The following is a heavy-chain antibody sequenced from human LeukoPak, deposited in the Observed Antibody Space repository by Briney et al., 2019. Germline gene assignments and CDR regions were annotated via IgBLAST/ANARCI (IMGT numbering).Heavy chain of an antibody. CDR1: GFTFSSYA. Sequence: GGSLRLSCAASGFTFSSYAMSWVRQAPGKGLEWVSAISGSGGSTYYADSVKGRFTISRDNSKNTLYLQMNSLRVEDTAVYYCAKDEELYCSSISCFNFDYWGQGTLVTVSS. CDR2: ISGSGGST. J-gene: IGHJ4*02. V-gene: IGHV3-23*01. CDR3: AKDEELYCSSISCFNFDY. D-gene: IGHD2-2*01.